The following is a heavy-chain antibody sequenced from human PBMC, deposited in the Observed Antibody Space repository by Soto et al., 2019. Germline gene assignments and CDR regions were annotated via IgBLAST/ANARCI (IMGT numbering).Heavy chain of an antibody. CDR2: INAGNGNT. V-gene: IGHV1-3*01. CDR3: ARDLSPIFGVVIRVYMDV. J-gene: IGHJ6*03. Sequence: EASVKVSCKASGYTFTSYAMHWVRQAPGQRLEWMGWINAGNGNTKYSQKFQGRVTITRDTSASTAYMELSSLRSEDTAVYYCARDLSPIFGVVIRVYMDVWGKGTTVTVSS. D-gene: IGHD3-3*01. CDR1: GYTFTSYA.